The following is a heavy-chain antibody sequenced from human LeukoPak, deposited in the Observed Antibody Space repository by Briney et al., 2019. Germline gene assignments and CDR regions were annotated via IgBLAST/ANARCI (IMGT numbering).Heavy chain of an antibody. V-gene: IGHV3-30-3*01. CDR3: AREGGGGIDIEPSFDY. D-gene: IGHD2-15*01. Sequence: GGSLRLSCAASGFTFSSYAMHWVRQAPGKGLEWVAVISYDGNNRYYADSVKGRFTISRDNSKNTLYLQMNSLRAEDTAVYYCAREGGGGIDIEPSFDYWGQGTLVTVSS. J-gene: IGHJ4*02. CDR2: ISYDGNNR. CDR1: GFTFSSYA.